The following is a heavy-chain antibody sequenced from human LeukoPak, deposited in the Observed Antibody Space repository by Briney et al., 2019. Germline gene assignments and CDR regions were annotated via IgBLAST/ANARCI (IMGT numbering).Heavy chain of an antibody. V-gene: IGHV3-21*01. Sequence: GGSLRLSCAASGFTFSSYSMNWVRQAPGKGLEWVSSISSSSSYIYYADSVKGRFTISRDNAKNSLYLQMNSLRAEDTAVYYCARDHLTTKDRGGFDYWGQGTLVTVSS. D-gene: IGHD4-11*01. J-gene: IGHJ4*02. CDR3: ARDHLTTKDRGGFDY. CDR1: GFTFSSYS. CDR2: ISSSSSYI.